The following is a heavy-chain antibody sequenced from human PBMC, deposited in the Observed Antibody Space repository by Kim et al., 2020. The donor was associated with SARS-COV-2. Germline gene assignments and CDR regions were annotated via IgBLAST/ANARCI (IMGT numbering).Heavy chain of an antibody. Sequence: ASVKVSCKASGYTFTSYGISWVRQAPGQGLEWMGWISAYNGNTNYAQKLQGRVTMTTDTSTSTAYMELRSLRSDDTAVYYCARDMGVETRHYYMDVWGKGTTVTVSS. CDR3: ARDMGVETRHYYMDV. CDR1: GYTFTSYG. J-gene: IGHJ6*03. D-gene: IGHD1-26*01. V-gene: IGHV1-18*01. CDR2: ISAYNGNT.